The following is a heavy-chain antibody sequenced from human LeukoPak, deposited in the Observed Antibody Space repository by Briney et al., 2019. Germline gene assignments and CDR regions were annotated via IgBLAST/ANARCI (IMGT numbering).Heavy chain of an antibody. CDR3: AREVEYYDSSGYRPHAFDI. V-gene: IGHV4-39*02. D-gene: IGHD3-22*01. CDR1: GGPIISSNHY. CDR2: ISYSGGT. J-gene: IGHJ3*02. Sequence: PSETLSLTCTVSGGPIISSNHYWGWTRQPPGKGLEWFGSISYSGGTAYNPSLRSRVTISVDTSKNQFSLKVNSVTAADTAVYYCAREVEYYDSSGYRPHAFDIWGQGTLVTVSS.